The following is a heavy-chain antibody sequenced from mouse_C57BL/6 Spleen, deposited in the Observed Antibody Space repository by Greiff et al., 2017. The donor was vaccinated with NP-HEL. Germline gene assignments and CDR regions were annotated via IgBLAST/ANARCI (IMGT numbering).Heavy chain of an antibody. Sequence: DVMLVESGGGLVKPGGSLKLSCAASGFTFSDYGMHWVRQAPEKGLEWVAYISSGSSTIYSADTVKGRFTISRDNAKNTLFLQMTSLRSEDTAMYYCARGHYSNYAWFAYWGQGTLVTVSA. CDR2: ISSGSSTI. V-gene: IGHV5-17*01. CDR1: GFTFSDYG. D-gene: IGHD2-5*01. J-gene: IGHJ3*01. CDR3: ARGHYSNYAWFAY.